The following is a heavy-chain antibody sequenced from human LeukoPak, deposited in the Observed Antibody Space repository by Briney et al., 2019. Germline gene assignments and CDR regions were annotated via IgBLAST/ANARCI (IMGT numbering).Heavy chain of an antibody. J-gene: IGHJ4*02. D-gene: IGHD6-13*01. CDR2: IYPGDSDT. CDR1: GYSFTSYW. Sequence: GESLKISCKGSGYSFTSYWIGWVRQMPGKGLEWMGIIYPGDSDTRYSPSFQGQVTISADKSISTAYLQWSSLKASDTAMYYCARQGFGPCIAAAIDYWGQGTLVTVSS. CDR3: ARQGFGPCIAAAIDY. V-gene: IGHV5-51*01.